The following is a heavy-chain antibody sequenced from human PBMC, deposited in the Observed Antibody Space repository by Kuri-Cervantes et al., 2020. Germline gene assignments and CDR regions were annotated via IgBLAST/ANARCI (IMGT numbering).Heavy chain of an antibody. Sequence: GESLKISCEASGFTFSSYDMHWVRQATGKGLEWVSGIDTSGDTHYPGSVKGRFTISRENAKNSLYLQMNSLRAGDTAVYYCAKGFTVRQWLVTYYYGMDVWGQGTTVTVSS. CDR2: IDTSGDT. CDR3: AKGFTVRQWLVTYYYGMDV. V-gene: IGHV3-13*01. CDR1: GFTFSSYD. J-gene: IGHJ6*02. D-gene: IGHD6-19*01.